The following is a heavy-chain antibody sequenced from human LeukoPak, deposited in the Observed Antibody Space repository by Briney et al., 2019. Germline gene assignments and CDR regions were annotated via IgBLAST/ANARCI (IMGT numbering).Heavy chain of an antibody. V-gene: IGHV3-74*01. CDR3: AREGPDSSGYYSDY. D-gene: IGHD3-22*01. CDR1: ALTCSRDW. Sequence: PGGYLRLSCAPSALTCSRDWMHWVRQAPGKGLVWVSRINSDGSSTAYADSVKGRFTISRDNAKNTLYLHMNSLRDEDTAVYYCAREGPDSSGYYSDYWGQGTLVTVSS. J-gene: IGHJ4*02. CDR2: INSDGSST.